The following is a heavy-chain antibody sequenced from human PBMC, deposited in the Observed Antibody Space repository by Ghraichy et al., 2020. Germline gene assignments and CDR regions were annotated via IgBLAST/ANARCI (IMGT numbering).Heavy chain of an antibody. CDR2: TYYRSKWYN. D-gene: IGHD6-13*01. V-gene: IGHV6-1*01. CDR1: GDSVSSNSSA. CDR3: ARGDSGSWSSFDY. J-gene: IGHJ4*02. Sequence: SETLSLTCTISGDSVSSNSSAWDWIRQSPSRGLEWLGRTYYRSKWYNDYAVSVKSRITINPDTSKNQFSLQLNSVTPEDTAVYYCARGDSGSWSSFDYWGPGTLVAVSS.